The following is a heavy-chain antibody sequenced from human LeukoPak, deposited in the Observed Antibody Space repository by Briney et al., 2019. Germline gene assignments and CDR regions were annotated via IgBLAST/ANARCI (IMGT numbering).Heavy chain of an antibody. D-gene: IGHD3-22*01. J-gene: IGHJ5*02. CDR3: ARQGYYDSQFDP. Sequence: SETLSLTCTVSGGSISSSSYYWGWIRQPPGKGLEWIGSIYYSGSTYYNPSLKSRVTISVDTSKNQFSLKLSSVTAADTAVYYCARQGYYDSQFDPWGQGTLVTVSS. CDR1: GGSISSSSYY. V-gene: IGHV4-39*01. CDR2: IYYSGST.